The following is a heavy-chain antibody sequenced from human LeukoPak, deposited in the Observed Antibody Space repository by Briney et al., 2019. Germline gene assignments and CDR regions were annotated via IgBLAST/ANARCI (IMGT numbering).Heavy chain of an antibody. CDR2: ISGGAGST. V-gene: IGHV3-23*01. CDR3: ANDYGRPKYFQY. D-gene: IGHD4-17*01. Sequence: GGSLRLSCAASGFTVSSNFMSWVRQAPGKGLEWVSTISGGAGSTYSADSVKGRFTISRDNSKKTLYLQMNSLRAEDTALYFCANDYGRPKYFQYWGQGTLVIVSS. J-gene: IGHJ1*01. CDR1: GFTVSSNF.